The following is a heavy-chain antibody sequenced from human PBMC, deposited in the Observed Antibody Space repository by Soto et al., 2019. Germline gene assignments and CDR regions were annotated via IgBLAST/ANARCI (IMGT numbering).Heavy chain of an antibody. CDR1: GGSISSGGYY. D-gene: IGHD3-10*01. Sequence: QVQLQESGPGLVKPSQTLSLTCTVSGGSISSGGYYWSWIRQHPGKGLEWIGYIYYSGSTYYNPSLTSRVTISVDTSKTQFSLNLSSVTAADTAVYYRARDSITMVRGVGYYYYGMDVWGQGTTVTVSS. J-gene: IGHJ6*02. CDR3: ARDSITMVRGVGYYYYGMDV. CDR2: IYYSGST. V-gene: IGHV4-31*03.